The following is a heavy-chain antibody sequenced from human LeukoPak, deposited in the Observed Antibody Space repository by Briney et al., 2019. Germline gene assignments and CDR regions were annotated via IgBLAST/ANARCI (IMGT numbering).Heavy chain of an antibody. V-gene: IGHV3-23*01. CDR1: GFTFSSYA. CDR3: ANALYYYGSGSPFDY. CDR2: ISGSGGST. J-gene: IGHJ4*02. D-gene: IGHD3-10*01. Sequence: QAGGSLRLSCAASGFTFSSYAMSWVRQAPGKGLEWVSAISGSGGSTYYADSVKGRFTISRDNSKNTLYLQMNSLRAEDTAVYYCANALYYYGSGSPFDYWGQGTLVTVSS.